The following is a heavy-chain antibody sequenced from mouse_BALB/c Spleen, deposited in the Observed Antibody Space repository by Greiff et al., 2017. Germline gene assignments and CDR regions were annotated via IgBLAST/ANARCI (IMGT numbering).Heavy chain of an antibody. D-gene: IGHD2-4*01. V-gene: IGHV1-54*01. Sequence: QVQLQQSGAELVRPGTSVKVSCKASGYAFTNYLIEWVKQRPGQGLEWIGVINPGSGGTNYNEKFKGKATLTADKSSSTAYMQLSSLTSDDSAVYFCARGGDYAYYAMDYWGQGTSVTVSS. J-gene: IGHJ4*01. CDR2: INPGSGGT. CDR3: ARGGDYAYYAMDY. CDR1: GYAFTNYL.